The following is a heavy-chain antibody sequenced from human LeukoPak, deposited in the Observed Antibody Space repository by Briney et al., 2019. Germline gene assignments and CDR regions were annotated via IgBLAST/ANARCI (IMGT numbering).Heavy chain of an antibody. J-gene: IGHJ4*02. CDR3: AKGSSGYFFDL. V-gene: IGHV3-23*01. Sequence: GVLRLSCAASGFTFSTYAMSWVRQAPGKGLEWVSALSNSGGSGGTTYFADSVKGRFSVSRDNSKNTLFLQMNSLRAEDTALYYCAKGSSGYFFDLWGQGTLVTVFS. D-gene: IGHD3-22*01. CDR1: GFTFSTYA. CDR2: LSNSGGSGGTT.